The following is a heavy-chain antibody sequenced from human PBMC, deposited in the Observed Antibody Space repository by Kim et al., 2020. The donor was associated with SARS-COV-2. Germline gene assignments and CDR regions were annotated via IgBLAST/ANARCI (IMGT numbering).Heavy chain of an antibody. CDR1: GASISSNGYF. V-gene: IGHV4-39*01. D-gene: IGHD3-10*01. CDR2: VSYSGRI. CDR3: ARLYAFIGSYSAYYFD. J-gene: IGHJ4*01. Sequence: SETLSLTCTVSGASISSNGYFWAWIRQPPGKGLEWIGSVSYSGRIYYNPSLERRATSSLDTSKSQFFLQLSSVTAADTADYHCARLYAFIGSYSAYYFD.